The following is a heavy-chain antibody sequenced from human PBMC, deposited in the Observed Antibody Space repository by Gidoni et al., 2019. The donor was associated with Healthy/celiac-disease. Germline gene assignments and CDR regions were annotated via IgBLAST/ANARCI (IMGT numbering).Heavy chain of an antibody. CDR3: ARGIDYGDFRTEFDY. D-gene: IGHD4-17*01. V-gene: IGHV3-33*01. CDR2: IWYDGSNK. CDR1: GFTFSSSG. Sequence: QVQLVESGGGVVQPGRSLRLHCEASGFTFSSSGMHWVRQAPGKGLDWLAVIWYDGSNKYYADSVKGRFTISRDNSKNTLYLQMNSLRAEDTAVYYCARGIDYGDFRTEFDYWGQGTLVTVSS. J-gene: IGHJ4*02.